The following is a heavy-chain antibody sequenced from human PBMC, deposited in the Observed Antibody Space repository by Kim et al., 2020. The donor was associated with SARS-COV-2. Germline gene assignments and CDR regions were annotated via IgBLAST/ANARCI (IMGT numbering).Heavy chain of an antibody. J-gene: IGHJ6*02. Sequence: SETLSLTCTVSGGSISSGGYYWSWIRQHPGKGLEWIGYIYYGGSTYYNPSLKSRVTISVDTSKNQFSLKLSSVTAADTAVYYCARDYVVRDYYYYGMDVWGQGTTVTVSS. CDR2: IYYGGST. CDR3: ARDYVVRDYYYYGMDV. D-gene: IGHD3-10*02. CDR1: GGSISSGGYY. V-gene: IGHV4-31*03.